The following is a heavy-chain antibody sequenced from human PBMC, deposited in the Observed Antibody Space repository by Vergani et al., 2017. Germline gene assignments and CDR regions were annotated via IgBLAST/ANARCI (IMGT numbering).Heavy chain of an antibody. CDR3: AKDPGWNDANWFDP. J-gene: IGHJ5*02. CDR2: IRPKTDGETT. Sequence: EVQPVESGGGLVKPGGSLRLSCTTSGFTFSSAWMSWVRQAPGKGLGWVARIRPKTDGETTDYAAPVKGRFTISRDDSKNTLYLQMNSLKTEDTAVYYCAKDPGWNDANWFDPWGQGTLVTVSS. CDR1: GFTFSSAW. V-gene: IGHV3-15*01. D-gene: IGHD1-1*01.